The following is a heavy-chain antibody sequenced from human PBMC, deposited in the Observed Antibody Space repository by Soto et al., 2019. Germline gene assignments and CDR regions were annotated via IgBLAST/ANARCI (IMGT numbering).Heavy chain of an antibody. V-gene: IGHV3-7*01. CDR1: GFTFRSYW. Sequence: GGSLRLPCAASGFTFRSYWMSWVRQAPGKGLEWVANIKQDGSEKYYVDSVKGRFTISRDNAKNSLYLQMNSLRAEDTAVYYCARDQGYPLGYCSSTSCYGVIGDAFDIWGQGTMVTVSS. J-gene: IGHJ3*02. D-gene: IGHD2-2*01. CDR3: ARDQGYPLGYCSSTSCYGVIGDAFDI. CDR2: IKQDGSEK.